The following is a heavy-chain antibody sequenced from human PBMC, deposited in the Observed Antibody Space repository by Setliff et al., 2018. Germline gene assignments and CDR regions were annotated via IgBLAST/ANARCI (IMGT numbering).Heavy chain of an antibody. CDR2: ISSIGRLI. Sequence: LRLSCAASGFAVSGDYMSWVRQAPGKGLEWISYISSIGRLIHYADSVKGRFTISRDNSENTLYLQMNSLRPDDTAVYHCARSDGGSSGLDYWGQGTLVTVSS. CDR3: ARSDGGSSGLDY. J-gene: IGHJ4*02. V-gene: IGHV3-11*04. D-gene: IGHD2-15*01. CDR1: GFAVSGDY.